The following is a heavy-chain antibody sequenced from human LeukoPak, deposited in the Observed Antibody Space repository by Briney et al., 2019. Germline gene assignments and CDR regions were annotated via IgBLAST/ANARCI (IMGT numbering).Heavy chain of an antibody. J-gene: IGHJ4*02. Sequence: GGSLRLSCAPSIGFTLRNYVIHWVRQAPGKGLEWVAVISIDGSRQHYADFLVGRFTISRDNSKSTVSLQMSSLRTEDTAVYFCAREQGGSGWSGFDYWGQGTLVTVSS. V-gene: IGHV3-30*15. CDR3: AREQGGSGWSGFDY. D-gene: IGHD6-19*01. CDR1: GFTLRNYV. CDR2: ISIDGSRQ.